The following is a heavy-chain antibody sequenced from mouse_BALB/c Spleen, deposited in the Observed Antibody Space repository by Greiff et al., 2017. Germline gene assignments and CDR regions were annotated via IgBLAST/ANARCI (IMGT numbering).Heavy chain of an antibody. CDR3: ARSTLIRGGAMDY. D-gene: IGHD2-4*01. V-gene: IGHV2-2*02. CDR2: IWSGGST. Sequence: QVQLQQSGPGLVQPSQSLSITCTVSGFSLTSYGVHWVRQSPGKGLEWLGVIWSGGSTDYNAAFISRLSISKDNSKSQVFFKMNSLQANDTAIYYCARSTLIRGGAMDYWGQGTSVTVSS. CDR1: GFSLTSYG. J-gene: IGHJ4*01.